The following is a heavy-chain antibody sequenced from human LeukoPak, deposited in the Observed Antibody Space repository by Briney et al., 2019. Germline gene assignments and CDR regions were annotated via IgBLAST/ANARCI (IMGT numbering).Heavy chain of an antibody. CDR1: GFTFSSYA. J-gene: IGHJ4*02. Sequence: GGSLRLSCAASGFTFSSYAMHWVRQAPGKGLEWVAVISYDGSNKYYADSVKGRITISRDNSKNTLYLQMNSLRAEDTAVYYCARDRCSSTSCYGGYFDYWGQGTLVTVSS. CDR3: ARDRCSSTSCYGGYFDY. D-gene: IGHD2-2*01. CDR2: ISYDGSNK. V-gene: IGHV3-30*04.